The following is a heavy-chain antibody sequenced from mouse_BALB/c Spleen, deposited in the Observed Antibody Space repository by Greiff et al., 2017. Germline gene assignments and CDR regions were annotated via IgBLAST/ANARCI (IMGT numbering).Heavy chain of an antibody. CDR3: ARKGIFDY. J-gene: IGHJ2*01. Sequence: EVKLVESGGDLVKPGGSLKLSCAASGFTFSSYGMSWVRQTPDKRLEWVATISSGGSYTYYPDSVKGRFTISRDNAKNTLYLQMSSLKSEDTAMYYCARKGIFDYWGQGTTLTVSS. CDR2: ISSGGSYT. CDR1: GFTFSSYG. V-gene: IGHV5-6*01.